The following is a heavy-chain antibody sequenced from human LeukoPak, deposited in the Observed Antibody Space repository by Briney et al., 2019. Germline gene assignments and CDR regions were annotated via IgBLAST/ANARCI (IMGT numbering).Heavy chain of an antibody. CDR2: INQDGSGK. CDR1: GFTFSTYW. Sequence: GGSLRLSCEASGFTFSTYWMTWVRQPPGKGLEWVASINQDGSGKYYVDSVKGRFTISRDNAQKSLYLQMNSLRVDATAVYYCARAVTSTEGYWGQGTLVTVSS. D-gene: IGHD4-17*01. CDR3: ARAVTSTEGY. J-gene: IGHJ4*02. V-gene: IGHV3-7*03.